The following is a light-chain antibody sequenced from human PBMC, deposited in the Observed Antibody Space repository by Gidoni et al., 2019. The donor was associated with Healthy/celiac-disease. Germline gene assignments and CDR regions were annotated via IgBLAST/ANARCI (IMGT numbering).Light chain of an antibody. Sequence: EIVLTQSPDTLSLSPGERATLSCRASQNVTSSYLAWYQQEPGQDPRLLIFGASTRGTGIPDRFSGSGSGTDFTLTISRLEPEDFAVYFCQQYGTSPGTFGQGTKVEIK. CDR1: QNVTSSY. V-gene: IGKV3-20*01. J-gene: IGKJ1*01. CDR2: GAS. CDR3: QQYGTSPGT.